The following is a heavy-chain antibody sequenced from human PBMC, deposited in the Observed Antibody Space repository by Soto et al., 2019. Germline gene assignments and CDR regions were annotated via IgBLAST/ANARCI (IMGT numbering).Heavy chain of an antibody. V-gene: IGHV3-33*01. CDR2: IRFDGSNI. CDR1: GSIFRGYG. CDR3: ARDGVGAIAFWGYLDY. J-gene: IGHJ4*02. Sequence: QVLLVESGGGVVQPGRSLRLSCAASGSIFRGYGMHWVRQAPGKGLEWVAVIRFDGSNINYADFVMGRFTISRDNSKNTLYLEMNSLRVEDTAVYYCARDGVGAIAFWGYLDYWGQGTLVTVSS. D-gene: IGHD2-21*01.